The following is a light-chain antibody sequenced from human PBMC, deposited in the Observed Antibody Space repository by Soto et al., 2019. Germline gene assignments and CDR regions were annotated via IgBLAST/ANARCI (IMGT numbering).Light chain of an antibody. J-gene: IGKJ1*01. V-gene: IGKV2-28*01. CDR2: LGS. CDR1: QSLLHSNGYNY. Sequence: DIVMTQSPLSLPVTPGEPASISCRSSQSLLHSNGYNYLDWYLQKPGQSPQLLIYLGSNRASGAPARFSGVGSGTDFTLKISRVEAEDVGVYYCMQALQTPWTFGQGTKVEIK. CDR3: MQALQTPWT.